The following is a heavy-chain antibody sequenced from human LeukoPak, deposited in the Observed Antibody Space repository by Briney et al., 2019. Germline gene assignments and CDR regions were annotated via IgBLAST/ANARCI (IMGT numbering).Heavy chain of an antibody. CDR1: GYICINCA. CDR2: INTNTGNP. V-gene: IGHV7-4-1*02. CDR3: AGGFWGSPCDY. Sequence: ASVKVSCKASGYICINCARNCVRQATGQGLEWVGWINTNTGNPTYAQGFTGRFVFSLGPSVSTAYLQISSLKADDTAVYYCAGGFWGSPCDYWGEGTLVTVSS. D-gene: IGHD3-16*01. J-gene: IGHJ4*02.